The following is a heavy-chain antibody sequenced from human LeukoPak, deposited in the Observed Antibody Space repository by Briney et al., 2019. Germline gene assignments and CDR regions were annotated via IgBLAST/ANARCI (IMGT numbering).Heavy chain of an antibody. CDR1: GFTFSSYA. V-gene: IGHV3-15*01. Sequence: PGGSLRLSCAASGFTFSSYAMSWVRPAPGKGLEWVGRIKSKTDGGTTDYAAPVKGRFTVSRDDSKNTLYLQMNSLKTEDTAVYYCTRYSGGNLYYYYGMDVWGQGTTVTVSS. D-gene: IGHD6-19*01. CDR3: TRYSGGNLYYYYGMDV. J-gene: IGHJ6*02. CDR2: IKSKTDGGTT.